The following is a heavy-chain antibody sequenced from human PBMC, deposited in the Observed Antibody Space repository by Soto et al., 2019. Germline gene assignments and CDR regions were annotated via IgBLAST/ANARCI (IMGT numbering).Heavy chain of an antibody. CDR2: IIPISGTT. CDR3: ARSQGSSTSLEIYYYYYYGMDV. J-gene: IGHJ6*02. CDR1: GGTFSSYA. Sequence: QVQLVQSGAEVKKPGSSVKVSCKASGGTFSSYAISWVRQAPGQGLEWMGGIIPISGTTNYAQRSPGRVTITADESTSTAYMELSSLRSEDTAVYYCARSQGSSTSLEIYYYYYYGMDVWGQGTTVTVSS. V-gene: IGHV1-69*01. D-gene: IGHD2-2*01.